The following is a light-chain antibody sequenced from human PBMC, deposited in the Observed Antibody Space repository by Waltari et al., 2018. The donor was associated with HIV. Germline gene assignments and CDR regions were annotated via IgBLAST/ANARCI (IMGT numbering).Light chain of an antibody. J-gene: IGLJ2*01. Sequence: QSALTQPASVSGSPGQSITISCTGTSSDVGSYNLVSWYQQHPGKAPKLMIYEVPKGRSGVFNRFSGSKSGNTASLTISGLQAEDEADYFCCSYAGSSTLVFGGGTKVTVL. CDR1: SSDVGSYNL. V-gene: IGLV2-23*02. CDR2: EVP. CDR3: CSYAGSSTLV.